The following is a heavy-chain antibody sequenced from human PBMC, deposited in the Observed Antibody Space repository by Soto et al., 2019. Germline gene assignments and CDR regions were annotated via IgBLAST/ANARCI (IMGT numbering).Heavy chain of an antibody. J-gene: IGHJ4*02. D-gene: IGHD5-18*01. CDR3: GTRGYSHGYFGF. CDR2: IYPGDSDT. Sequence: GESLKISCNGSGYTFTSYWIAWVRQMPGKGLEWMGLIYPGDSDTRYSPSFQGQVTISADKFISTAYLQWRSLKASDTAMYYCGTRGYSHGYFGFWGQGTLVTVYS. V-gene: IGHV5-51*01. CDR1: GYTFTSYW.